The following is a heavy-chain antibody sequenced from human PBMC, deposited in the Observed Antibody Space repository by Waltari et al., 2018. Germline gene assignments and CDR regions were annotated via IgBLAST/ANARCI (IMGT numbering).Heavy chain of an antibody. D-gene: IGHD4-17*01. CDR3: GRDVYGDYVGGGGGAFDI. V-gene: IGHV3-21*01. CDR1: GFTLSTYS. J-gene: IGHJ3*02. CDR2: ISSRSYI. Sequence: EVQLVESGGGLVKPGGSLRLSCAASGFTLSTYSMNWVRQAPGKVLEWVSSISSRSYIYYVDSVKGRFTISRDNAKNSLYLQMNSLRAEDTAVYYCGRDVYGDYVGGGGGAFDIWGQGTMVTVSS.